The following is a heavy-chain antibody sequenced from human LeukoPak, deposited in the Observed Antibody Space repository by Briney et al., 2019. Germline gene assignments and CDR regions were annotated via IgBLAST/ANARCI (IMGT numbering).Heavy chain of an antibody. CDR1: GYTFTNYG. CDR3: ARAGGWAREDYKGDAFDI. Sequence: ASVKVSCKASGYTFTNYGISWVRQAPGQGLEWMGWISTYNGNSNHAQKLQDRVTMTTDTSTATAYLDLRNLRSDDTAVYYCARAGGWAREDYKGDAFDIWGQGTSVTVPS. J-gene: IGHJ3*02. D-gene: IGHD6-19*01. CDR2: ISTYNGNS. V-gene: IGHV1-18*01.